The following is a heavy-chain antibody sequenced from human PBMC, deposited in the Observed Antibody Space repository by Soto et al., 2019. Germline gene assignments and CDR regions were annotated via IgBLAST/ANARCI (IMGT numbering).Heavy chain of an antibody. CDR2: ISYDGSNK. CDR3: AKGQVLWFGGGDAFDI. J-gene: IGHJ3*02. D-gene: IGHD3-10*01. V-gene: IGHV3-30*18. Sequence: GGSLRLSCAASGFTFSSYGMHWFRQAPGKGLEWVAVISYDGSNKYYADSVKGRFTISRDNSKNTLYLQMNSLRAEDTAVYYCAKGQVLWFGGGDAFDIWGQGTMVTVSS. CDR1: GFTFSSYG.